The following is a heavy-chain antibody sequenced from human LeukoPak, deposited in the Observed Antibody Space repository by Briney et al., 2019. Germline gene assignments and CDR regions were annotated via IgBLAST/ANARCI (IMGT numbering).Heavy chain of an antibody. J-gene: IGHJ4*02. V-gene: IGHV3-30*03. Sequence: GGSLRLSCAASGFTFSSYGMHWVRQAPGKGLEWVAVISYDGSNKYYADSVKGRFTISRDNSKNTLYLQMNSLRAEDTAVYYCARVFFGGYSDPLFDYWGQGTLVTVSS. CDR1: GFTFSSYG. CDR2: ISYDGSNK. CDR3: ARVFFGGYSDPLFDY. D-gene: IGHD3-10*01.